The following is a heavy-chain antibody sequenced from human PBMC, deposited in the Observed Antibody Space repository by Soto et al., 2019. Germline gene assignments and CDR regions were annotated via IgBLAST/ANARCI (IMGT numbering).Heavy chain of an antibody. Sequence: EVQLVESGGGLVQPGGSLRLSCAASGFTVSRNYMSWVRQAPGKGLEWVSLIYSGGSTYYADSVKGRFTISRDNSKNTLCLQMNSLRAEDTAVYYCASMVVGTATDYFDSWGQGTLVTVSS. CDR3: ASMVVGTATDYFDS. J-gene: IGHJ4*02. V-gene: IGHV3-66*01. CDR1: GFTVSRNY. CDR2: IYSGGST. D-gene: IGHD2-21*02.